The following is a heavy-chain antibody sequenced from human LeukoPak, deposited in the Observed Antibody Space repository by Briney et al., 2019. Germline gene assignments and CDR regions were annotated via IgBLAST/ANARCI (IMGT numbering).Heavy chain of an antibody. J-gene: IGHJ4*02. CDR1: GFTFSSYW. CDR2: IKRDGSAK. CDR3: ARDDSSGSTPYYFDF. D-gene: IGHD3-22*01. V-gene: IGHV3-7*01. Sequence: GGSLRLSCAASGFTFSSYWMSWVRQTPGKGLEWEANIKRDGSAKYYVDSVKGRFTISRDNAKNSLYLQMNSLRAEDTAVYYCARDDSSGSTPYYFDFWGQGTLVTVSS.